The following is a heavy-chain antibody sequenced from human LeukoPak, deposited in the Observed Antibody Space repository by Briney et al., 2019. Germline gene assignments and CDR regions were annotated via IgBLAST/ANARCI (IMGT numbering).Heavy chain of an antibody. CDR3: ARYVITILENWFDP. D-gene: IGHD3-3*01. J-gene: IGHJ5*02. CDR2: IYSSGRT. Sequence: SETLSLTCTVSGGSIRGDYWSWIRQPPGKGLECIGYIYSSGRTNYNPSLKSRVTISVDTSKNQFSLKLSSVTAADTAVYYCARYVITILENWFDPWGQGTLVTVSS. CDR1: GGSIRGDY. V-gene: IGHV4-4*09.